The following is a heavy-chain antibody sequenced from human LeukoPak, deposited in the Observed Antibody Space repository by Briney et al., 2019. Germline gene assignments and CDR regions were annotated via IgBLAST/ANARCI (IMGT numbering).Heavy chain of an antibody. Sequence: GASVKVSCKASGYTFTGYYMHWVRQAPGQGLEWMGWINPNSGGTNYAQKFQGRVTMTRDTSISTAYMELSRLRSDDTAVYYCAAMSRLTMVRGGDLPTLDYWGQGTLVTVSS. V-gene: IGHV1-2*02. J-gene: IGHJ4*02. CDR2: INPNSGGT. CDR1: GYTFTGYY. D-gene: IGHD3-10*01. CDR3: AAMSRLTMVRGGDLPTLDY.